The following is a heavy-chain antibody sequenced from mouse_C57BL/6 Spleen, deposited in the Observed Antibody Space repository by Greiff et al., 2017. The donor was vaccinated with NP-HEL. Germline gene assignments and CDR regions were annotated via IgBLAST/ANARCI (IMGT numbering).Heavy chain of an antibody. D-gene: IGHD2-5*01. Sequence: VQLQQSVAELVRPGASVKLSCTASGFNIKNTYMHWVKQRPEQGLEWIGRIDPANGTTTYAPKFQGQATITSDTSSNTAYLQLSSLTSEDTAIYYCATYSNPYAMEYWGQGTSGTVSS. CDR3: ATYSNPYAMEY. CDR1: GFNIKNTY. V-gene: IGHV14-3*01. CDR2: IDPANGTT. J-gene: IGHJ4*01.